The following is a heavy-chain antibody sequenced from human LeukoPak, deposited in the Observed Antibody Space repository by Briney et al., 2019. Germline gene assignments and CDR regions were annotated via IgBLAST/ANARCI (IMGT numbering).Heavy chain of an antibody. J-gene: IGHJ5*02. CDR2: IIPIFGTA. D-gene: IGHD2-2*01. Sequence: SVKVSCKASGGTFSSYAIGWVRQAPGQGLEWMGGIIPIFGTANYAQKFQGRVTITADKSTSTAYMELSSLRSEDMAVYYCARGIVVVPAAAEGSSWFDPWGQGTLVTVSS. CDR1: GGTFSSYA. V-gene: IGHV1-69*06. CDR3: ARGIVVVPAAAEGSSWFDP.